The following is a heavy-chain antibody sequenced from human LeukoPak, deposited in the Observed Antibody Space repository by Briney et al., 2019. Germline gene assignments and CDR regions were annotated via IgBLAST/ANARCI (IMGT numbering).Heavy chain of an antibody. D-gene: IGHD3-16*01. CDR1: GVSFSTTW. CDR3: ATDGAYGLTH. CDR2: VSSDGSR. Sequence: GGSLRLSCAASGVSFSTTWMHWVRQAPGKGLMWVSHVSSDGSRTYADSVRGRFTVSRDNNKDMVYLQMSSLRAEDTAVYYCATDGAYGLTHWGQGTLVTVSS. J-gene: IGHJ4*02. V-gene: IGHV3-74*01.